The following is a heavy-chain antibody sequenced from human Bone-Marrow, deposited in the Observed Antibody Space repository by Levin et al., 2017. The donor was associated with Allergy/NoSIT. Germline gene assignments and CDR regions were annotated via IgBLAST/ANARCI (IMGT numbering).Heavy chain of an antibody. CDR2: FDPDDGEF. Sequence: GASVKVSCKVSGYTLTELSLHWVRQAPGKGLEWMGGFDPDDGEFIYAQTFQGRVTMTEDTSTDTAYMELSSLNSDDMAVYYCAKIDYGDPPLFYYGMDVWGQGTTVTVSS. J-gene: IGHJ6*02. D-gene: IGHD4/OR15-4a*01. CDR3: AKIDYGDPPLFYYGMDV. CDR1: GYTLTELS. V-gene: IGHV1-24*01.